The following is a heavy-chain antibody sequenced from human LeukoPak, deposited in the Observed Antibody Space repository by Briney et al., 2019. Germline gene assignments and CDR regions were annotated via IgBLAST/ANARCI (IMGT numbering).Heavy chain of an antibody. CDR3: VREREQRDKRRYATGYDY. CDR1: GGSISSYY. Sequence: SETLSLTCTVSGGSISSYYWSWIRQPPGKGLEWIGYIYYSGSTNYNPSLKSRVTISVDTSKNQFSLKLSSVTAADTAVYYCVREREQRDKRRYATGYDYWGQGTLVTVSS. V-gene: IGHV4-59*12. D-gene: IGHD3-9*01. CDR2: IYYSGST. J-gene: IGHJ4*02.